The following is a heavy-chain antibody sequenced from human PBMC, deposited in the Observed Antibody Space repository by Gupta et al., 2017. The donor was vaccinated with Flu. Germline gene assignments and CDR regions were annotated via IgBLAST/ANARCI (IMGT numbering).Heavy chain of an antibody. CDR1: GFSFNVYE. Sequence: EVQLVESGGGLVQPGRSLRLSCAASGFSFNVYEMNWVRQAPGKGLQWVSYISSSSSTIYYADSVKGRFTISRDNTKSSLYLQVNSLRAEDTGVYYCARSTGTASRFDFWGQGTLVTVSS. D-gene: IGHD1-7*01. V-gene: IGHV3-48*03. J-gene: IGHJ4*02. CDR3: ARSTGTASRFDF. CDR2: ISSSSSTI.